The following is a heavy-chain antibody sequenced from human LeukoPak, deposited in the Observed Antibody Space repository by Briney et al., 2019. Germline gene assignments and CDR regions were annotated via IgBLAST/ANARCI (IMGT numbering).Heavy chain of an antibody. J-gene: IGHJ4*02. Sequence: SETLSLTCTVSGGSISSSSYYWGWIRQPTGKGLEWIGSIYYSGSTYYNPSLKSRVTISVDTSKNQFSLKLSSVTAADTAVYHCASRYSSSWYYFDYWGQGTLVTVSS. CDR1: GGSISSSSYY. CDR2: IYYSGST. V-gene: IGHV4-39*01. D-gene: IGHD6-13*01. CDR3: ASRYSSSWYYFDY.